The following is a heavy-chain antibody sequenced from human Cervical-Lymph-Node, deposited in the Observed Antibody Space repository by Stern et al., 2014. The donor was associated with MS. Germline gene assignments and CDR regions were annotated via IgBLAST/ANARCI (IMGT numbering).Heavy chain of an antibody. V-gene: IGHV4-4*02. J-gene: IGHJ5*02. CDR2: IYHSGST. CDR3: ARDARGGGDCCNWFDP. Sequence: QLQLQESGPGLVKPSGTLSLTCTVSGDSISSNYWWSWVRQPPGKGLEWIGEIYHSGSTKYNPSLTSRGNMSLNKFKDQFSLELTSVTAADTAIYYCARDARGGGDCCNWFDPWGQGTLVTVSS. D-gene: IGHD2-21*02. CDR1: GDSISSNYW.